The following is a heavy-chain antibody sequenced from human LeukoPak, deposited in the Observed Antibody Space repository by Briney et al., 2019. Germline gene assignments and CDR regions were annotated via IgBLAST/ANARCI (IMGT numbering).Heavy chain of an antibody. CDR2: IRSSASSI. J-gene: IGHJ4*02. Sequence: GGSLRLSCAASGFTFSSYAMSWVRQAPGKGLEWVSYIRSSASSIYYADSVKGRFTISRDNAKNSLYLQMNSLRAEDTAVYYCARNKKGDRYTYGHDYWGQGTLVTVSS. V-gene: IGHV3-48*04. CDR3: ARNKKGDRYTYGHDY. CDR1: GFTFSSYA. D-gene: IGHD5-18*01.